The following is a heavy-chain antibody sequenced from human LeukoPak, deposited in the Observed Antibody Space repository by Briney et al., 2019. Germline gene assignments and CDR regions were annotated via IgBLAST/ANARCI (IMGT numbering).Heavy chain of an antibody. CDR3: ARERVVVAASARRDPLDY. V-gene: IGHV3-11*01. J-gene: IGHJ4*02. CDR1: GFTVSNKY. D-gene: IGHD2-15*01. CDR2: ISSSGSTI. Sequence: GGSLRLSCAASGFTVSNKYMTWVRQAPGKGLEWVSYISSSGSTIYYADSVKGRFTISRDNAKNSLYLQMNSLRAEDTAVYYCARERVVVAASARRDPLDYWGQGTLVTVSS.